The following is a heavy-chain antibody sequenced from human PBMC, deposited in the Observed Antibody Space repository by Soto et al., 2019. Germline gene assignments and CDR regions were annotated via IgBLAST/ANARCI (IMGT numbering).Heavy chain of an antibody. CDR2: IAYDGSNK. Sequence: QVQLVESGGGVVQPGRSLRLSCAASGFTFSSYGMQRVRQAPVKGLEWVAVIAYDGSNKYYADSVKGRFTISRDNSKNTQYLQMNSLRAEDTAVYYCAKGTFSLHGYWGQGTLVTVSS. V-gene: IGHV3-30*18. CDR1: GFTFSSYG. J-gene: IGHJ4*02. CDR3: AKGTFSLHGY. D-gene: IGHD1-26*01.